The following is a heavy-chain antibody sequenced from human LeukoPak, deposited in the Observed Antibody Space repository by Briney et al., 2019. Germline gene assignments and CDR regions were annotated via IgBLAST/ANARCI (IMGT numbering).Heavy chain of an antibody. CDR3: ARAGVIVGFDY. CDR2: IDSNGNNI. Sequence: QPGGSLRLSCAASGFTLSNYWMQWVRQAPGKGLVWVSRIDSNGNNIGYADSVKGRFTISRDNAKNTLYLQMNSLRAEDSAVHYCARAGVIVGFDYWGQGTLVTVPS. CDR1: GFTLSNYW. D-gene: IGHD7-27*01. J-gene: IGHJ4*02. V-gene: IGHV3-74*01.